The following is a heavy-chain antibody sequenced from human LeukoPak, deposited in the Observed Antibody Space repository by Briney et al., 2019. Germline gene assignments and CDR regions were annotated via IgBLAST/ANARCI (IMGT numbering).Heavy chain of an antibody. Sequence: PGRSLRLSCAASGFTFSSYGMHWVRQAPGKGLEWVSAISGSGGSTYYADSVKGRFTISRDNSKNTLYLQMNSLRAEDTAVYYCAKDWGRITMIVVVPMFDYWGQGTLVTVSS. V-gene: IGHV3-23*01. CDR1: GFTFSSYG. CDR2: ISGSGGST. CDR3: AKDWGRITMIVVVPMFDY. D-gene: IGHD3-22*01. J-gene: IGHJ4*02.